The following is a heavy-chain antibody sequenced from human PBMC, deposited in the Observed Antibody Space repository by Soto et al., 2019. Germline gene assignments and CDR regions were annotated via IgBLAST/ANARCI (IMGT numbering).Heavy chain of an antibody. CDR1: GFTFSSYG. D-gene: IGHD6-19*01. CDR2: IWYDGSNK. Sequence: GGSLRLSCAASGFTFSSYGMHWVRQAPGKGLEWVAVIWYDGSNKYYADSVKGRFTISRDNSKNTLYLQMNSLRAEDTAVYYCAREQAVAGTGSPFFDYWGLGTLVTVSS. CDR3: AREQAVAGTGSPFFDY. V-gene: IGHV3-33*01. J-gene: IGHJ4*02.